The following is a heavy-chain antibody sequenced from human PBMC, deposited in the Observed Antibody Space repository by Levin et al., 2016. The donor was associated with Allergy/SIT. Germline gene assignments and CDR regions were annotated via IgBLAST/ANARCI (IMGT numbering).Heavy chain of an antibody. Sequence: WVRQAPGQGLEWMGIINPSGGSTSYAQKFQGRVTMTRDTSTSTVYMELSSLRSEDTAVYYCARSSGLTPYNWFDPWGQGTLVTVSS. V-gene: IGHV1-46*03. D-gene: IGHD3-10*01. CDR2: INPSGGST. J-gene: IGHJ5*02. CDR3: ARSSGLTPYNWFDP.